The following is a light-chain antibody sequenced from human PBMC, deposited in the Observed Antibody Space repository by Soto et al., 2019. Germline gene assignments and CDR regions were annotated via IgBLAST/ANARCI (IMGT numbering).Light chain of an antibody. CDR1: QDIRNH. J-gene: IGKJ4*01. CDR3: QHYDDLVT. V-gene: IGKV1-33*01. CDR2: EGS. Sequence: DIQMTQSPSSLSASAGDRVIITCQASQDIRNHLNWYQQKPGKAPKLLLYEGSNLATGVPPKFSGGGSGTEFTLTISSLQPQDIATYYCQHYDDLVTFGGGTKVEIK.